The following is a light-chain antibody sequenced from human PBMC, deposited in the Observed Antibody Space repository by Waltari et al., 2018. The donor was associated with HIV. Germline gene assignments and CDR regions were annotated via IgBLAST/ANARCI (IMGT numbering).Light chain of an antibody. J-gene: IGLJ2*01. Sequence: QSALTQPRSVSGSPGPSISISCSGSSGYIASFNYVSWYQQHPNKAPQLIIYDVSERPSGVPHRFSGSKSGNTATLTISGIQAEDEAEYFCCSFAGSSNFVIFGGGTKLAVL. CDR1: SGYIASFNY. V-gene: IGLV2-11*01. CDR2: DVS. CDR3: CSFAGSSNFVI.